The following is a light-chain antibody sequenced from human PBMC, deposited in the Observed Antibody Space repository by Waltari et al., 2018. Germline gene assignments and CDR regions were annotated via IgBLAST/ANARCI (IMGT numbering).Light chain of an antibody. Sequence: EIVLTQSPATLSLSPGERATLSCRASQSVNTFLAWYQQKPAQAPRLLIYDDSNRATGIPARFSGSGSVTDFTLTISSLEPEDFAVYYCQQRYNWPPLTFGQGSKREIK. CDR2: DDS. CDR1: QSVNTF. J-gene: IGKJ2*01. CDR3: QQRYNWPPLT. V-gene: IGKV3-11*01.